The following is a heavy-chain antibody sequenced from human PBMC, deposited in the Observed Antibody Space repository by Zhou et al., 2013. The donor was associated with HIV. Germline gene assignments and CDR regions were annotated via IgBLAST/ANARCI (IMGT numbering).Heavy chain of an antibody. CDR2: INPNSGGT. CDR3: ARDYSSSLDY. Sequence: QVQLVQSGAEVKKPGASVKVSCKASGYTFTGHYMHWVRQAPGQGLEWMGWINPNSGGTNYAQEFQGRVTMTRDTSINTAYMDLTRLRSDDTAVYYCARDYSSSLDYWGQGTLVTVSS. J-gene: IGHJ4*02. V-gene: IGHV1-2*02. D-gene: IGHD6-6*01. CDR1: GYTFTGHY.